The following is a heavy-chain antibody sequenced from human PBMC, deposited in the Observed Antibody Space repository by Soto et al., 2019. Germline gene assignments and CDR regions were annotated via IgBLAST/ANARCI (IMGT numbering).Heavy chain of an antibody. CDR1: GFTFSSYD. V-gene: IGHV3-13*01. CDR2: IGTAGDT. D-gene: IGHD6-19*01. J-gene: IGHJ4*02. Sequence: GGSLRLSCAASGFTFSSYDMHWVRQATGKGLEWVSAIGTAGDTYYPGSVKGRFTISRENAKNSLYLQMNSLRAGDTAVYYCARGGRAVAGGIGYWGQGTLVTVSS. CDR3: ARGGRAVAGGIGY.